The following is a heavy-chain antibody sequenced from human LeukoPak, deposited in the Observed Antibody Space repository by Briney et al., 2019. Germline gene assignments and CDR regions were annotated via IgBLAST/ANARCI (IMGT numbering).Heavy chain of an antibody. Sequence: PSETLSLTCAVYGGSFSGYYWSWIRQPPGKGLEWIGEINHSGSTNYNPSLKSRVTISVDTSKNQFSLKLSSVTAADTAVYYCARGRLYYDILTGYYESAFDIWGQGTMVTVSS. CDR2: INHSGST. CDR3: ARGRLYYDILTGYYESAFDI. CDR1: GGSFSGYY. V-gene: IGHV4-34*01. J-gene: IGHJ3*02. D-gene: IGHD3-9*01.